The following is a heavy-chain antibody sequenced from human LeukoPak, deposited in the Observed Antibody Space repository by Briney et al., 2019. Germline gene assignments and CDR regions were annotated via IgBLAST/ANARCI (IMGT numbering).Heavy chain of an antibody. CDR2: INPNSGGT. CDR1: GYTFTGYD. V-gene: IGHV1-2*02. Sequence: ASVKVSCKASGYTFTGYDMNWVRQAPGQGLEWMGWINPNSGGTNYAQKFQGRVTMTRDTSISTAYMELSRLRSDDTAVYYCARDRWFGELYRGLSPWGQGTLVTVSS. D-gene: IGHD3-10*01. J-gene: IGHJ5*02. CDR3: ARDRWFGELYRGLSP.